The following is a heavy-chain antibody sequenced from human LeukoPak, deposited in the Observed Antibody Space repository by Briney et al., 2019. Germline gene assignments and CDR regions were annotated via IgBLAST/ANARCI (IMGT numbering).Heavy chain of an antibody. Sequence: ASVKVSCKASGYTFTSYGISWVRQAPGQGLEWMGWISAYNGNTNYAQKLQGRVTMNTDTSTSTAYMELRSVRSDDAAVYYCARSEDYGGPFDPWGQGTLVTVSS. V-gene: IGHV1-18*01. CDR1: GYTFTSYG. D-gene: IGHD4-17*01. J-gene: IGHJ5*02. CDR3: ARSEDYGGPFDP. CDR2: ISAYNGNT.